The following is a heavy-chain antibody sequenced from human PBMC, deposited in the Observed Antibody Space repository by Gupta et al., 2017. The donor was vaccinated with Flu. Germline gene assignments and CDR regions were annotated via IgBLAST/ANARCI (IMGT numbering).Heavy chain of an antibody. V-gene: IGHV3-21*01. CDR1: GFTFSSYS. CDR3: ARDPQAAAVLDSDY. CDR2: ISSSSSYI. D-gene: IGHD6-13*01. J-gene: IGHJ4*02. Sequence: EVQLVESGGGLVKPGGSLRLSCAASGFTFSSYSMNWVRQAPGKGLEWVSSISSSSSYIYYADSVKGRFTISRDNAKNSLYLQMNSLRAEDTAVYYCARDPQAAAVLDSDYWGQGTLVTVSS.